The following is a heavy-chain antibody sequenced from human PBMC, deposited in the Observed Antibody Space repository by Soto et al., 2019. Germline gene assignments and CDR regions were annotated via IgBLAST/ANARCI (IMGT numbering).Heavy chain of an antibody. V-gene: IGHV3-13*01. Sequence: PGGSLRLSCAASGFTFSSYDMHWVRQATGKGLEWVSAIGTAGDTYYPGSMKGRFTISRENAKNSLYLQMNSLRAGDTAVYYCARAKDMFGTFDPWGQGTLVTVSS. CDR2: IGTAGDT. D-gene: IGHD3-10*02. CDR3: ARAKDMFGTFDP. CDR1: GFTFSSYD. J-gene: IGHJ5*02.